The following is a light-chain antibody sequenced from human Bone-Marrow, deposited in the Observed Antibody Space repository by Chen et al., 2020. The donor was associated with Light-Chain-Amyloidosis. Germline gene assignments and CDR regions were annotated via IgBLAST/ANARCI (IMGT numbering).Light chain of an antibody. CDR2: AAS. V-gene: IGKV1-39*01. CDR3: QQSYSTLYT. J-gene: IGKJ2*01. Sequence: IQLTQSPSSLSASVGDRVTITCRASQSISSYLNWYQQKPGKAPKLLIYAASSLQRGVPSRFSGSGSGTDFTLTISSLQPEDFATYYCQQSYSTLYTFGQGTKLEIK. CDR1: QSISSY.